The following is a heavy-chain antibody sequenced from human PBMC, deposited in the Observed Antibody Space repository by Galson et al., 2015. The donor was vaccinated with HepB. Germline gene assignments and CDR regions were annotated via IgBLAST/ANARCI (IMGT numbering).Heavy chain of an antibody. V-gene: IGHV3-48*02. CDR1: GFTFSSYS. Sequence: SLRLSCAASGFTFSSYSMNWVRQAPGKGLEWISYITGDSTNIYYADSVKGRFTISRDNAKNSLYLQMHRLGDEDTAVYYCARAAFGGNSYWYFDLWGRGTLVTVSS. CDR3: ARAAFGGNSYWYFDL. D-gene: IGHD4-23*01. CDR2: ITGDSTNI. J-gene: IGHJ2*01.